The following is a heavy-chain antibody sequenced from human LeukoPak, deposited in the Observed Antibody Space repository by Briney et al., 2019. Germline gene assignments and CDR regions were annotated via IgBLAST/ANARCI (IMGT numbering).Heavy chain of an antibody. CDR3: ARYDSGNYYYYMDV. Sequence: GGSLRLSCAASGFTFDDYGMSWVRQAPGKGLEWVSGINWNGGSTGYADSVKGRFTISRDNAKNSPYLQMNSLRAEDTALYYCARYDSGNYYYYMDVWGKGTTVTVSS. J-gene: IGHJ6*03. D-gene: IGHD1-26*01. V-gene: IGHV3-20*04. CDR2: INWNGGST. CDR1: GFTFDDYG.